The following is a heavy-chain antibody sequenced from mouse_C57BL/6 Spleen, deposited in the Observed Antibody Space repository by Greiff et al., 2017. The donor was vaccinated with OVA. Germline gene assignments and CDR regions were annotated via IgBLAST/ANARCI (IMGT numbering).Heavy chain of an antibody. D-gene: IGHD4-1*01. J-gene: IGHJ4*01. CDR1: GYTFTDYY. CDR2: INPNNGGT. Sequence: EVQLQQSGPELVKPGASVKISCKASGYTFTDYYMNWVKQSHGKSLEWIGDINPNNGGTSYNQKFKGKATLTVDKSSSTAYMELRSLTSEDSAVYYCARRTNWDYYAMDYWGQGTSVTVSS. V-gene: IGHV1-26*01. CDR3: ARRTNWDYYAMDY.